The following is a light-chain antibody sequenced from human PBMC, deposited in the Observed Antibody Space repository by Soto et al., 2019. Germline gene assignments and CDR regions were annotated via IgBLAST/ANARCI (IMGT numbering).Light chain of an antibody. J-gene: IGKJ1*01. Sequence: DNQVTQSPATLSAFVGDRVTISCRARQSISSWLAWYQHKPGKAPKLLIYDASNLDSGVPSRFSGGGSGTEFSLTISNLQPDDSATYYCQQYENYWTFGQGTKVDIK. CDR2: DAS. CDR1: QSISSW. CDR3: QQYENYWT. V-gene: IGKV1-5*01.